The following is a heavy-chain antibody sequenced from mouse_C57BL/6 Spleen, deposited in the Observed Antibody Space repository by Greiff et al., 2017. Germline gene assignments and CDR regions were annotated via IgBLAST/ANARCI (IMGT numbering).Heavy chain of an antibody. CDR2: IYPYNGVS. CDR1: GYSFTGYY. CDR3: AREDYGSSKWYFDV. J-gene: IGHJ1*03. Sequence: VQLKESGPELVKPGASVKISCKASGYSFTGYYMHWVKQSHGNILDWIGYIYPYNGVSSYNQKFKGKATLTVDKSSSTAYMELRSLTSEDSAVYYCAREDYGSSKWYFDVWGTGTTVTVSS. V-gene: IGHV1-31*01. D-gene: IGHD1-1*01.